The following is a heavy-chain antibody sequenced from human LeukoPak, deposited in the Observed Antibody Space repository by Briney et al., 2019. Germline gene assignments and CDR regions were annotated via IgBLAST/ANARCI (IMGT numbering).Heavy chain of an antibody. CDR1: GGSISSGDYY. D-gene: IGHD1-26*01. CDR3: ARDVGVAFADDAFDI. Sequence: KPSGTLSLTCAVSGGSISSGDYYWSWIRQPPGTGLEWIGYIYYSGSTYYNPSLKSRVTISVDTSKNQFSLKLSSVTAADTAVYYCARDVGVAFADDAFDIWGQGTMVTVSS. CDR2: IYYSGST. V-gene: IGHV4-30-4*01. J-gene: IGHJ3*02.